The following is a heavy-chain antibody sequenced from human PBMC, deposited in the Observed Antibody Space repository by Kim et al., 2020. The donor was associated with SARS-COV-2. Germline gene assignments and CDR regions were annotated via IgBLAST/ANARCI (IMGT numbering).Heavy chain of an antibody. D-gene: IGHD1-26*01. J-gene: IGHJ4*02. V-gene: IGHV3-72*01. CDR3: ARTSYSGSYYDY. Sequence: EYAATVNGRFTFTRDDSLKSLYLQMNSLKTEDTAVYYCARTSYSGSYYDYWGQGTLVTVSS.